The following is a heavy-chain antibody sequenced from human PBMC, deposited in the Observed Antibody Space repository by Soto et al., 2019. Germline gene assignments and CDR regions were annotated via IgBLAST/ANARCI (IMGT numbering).Heavy chain of an antibody. Sequence: SETLSLTCTFSGGSISSGGYYWSWIRQHPGKGLEWIGYIYYSGSTYYNPSLKSRVTISVDTSKNQFSLKLSSVTAADTAVYYCARGQDIVLMVYASNWFDPWGQGTLVTVSS. CDR1: GGSISSGGYY. CDR3: ARGQDIVLMVYASNWFDP. CDR2: IYYSGST. J-gene: IGHJ5*02. D-gene: IGHD2-8*01. V-gene: IGHV4-31*03.